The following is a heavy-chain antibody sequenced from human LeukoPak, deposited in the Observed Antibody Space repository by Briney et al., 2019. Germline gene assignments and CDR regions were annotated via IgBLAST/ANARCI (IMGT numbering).Heavy chain of an antibody. D-gene: IGHD3-3*01. CDR3: ARRRTDFWSPSNWFDP. J-gene: IGHJ5*02. V-gene: IGHV4-34*01. CDR2: INHSGST. CDR1: GGSFSGYY. Sequence: SETLSLTCAVYGGSFSGYYWSWIRQPPGKGLAWIGEINHSGSTNYNPSLKSRVTISVDTSKNQFSLKLSSVTAAGTAVYYWARRRTDFWSPSNWFDPWGQGTLVTDSS.